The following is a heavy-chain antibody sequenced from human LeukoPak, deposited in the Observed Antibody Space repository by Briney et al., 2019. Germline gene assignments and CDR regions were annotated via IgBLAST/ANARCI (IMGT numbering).Heavy chain of an antibody. D-gene: IGHD3-3*01. V-gene: IGHV1-2*02. Sequence: ASLKVSCKASGYTFTGYYMDWVRQAPGQGLEWMGWINPNSGGTNYAQKFQGRVTMTRDTSSSTAYMELSRRRSDDTAVYYRTVGLRCLEWLLSVFDYWGQGTLVSVSS. CDR3: TVGLRCLEWLLSVFDY. J-gene: IGHJ4*02. CDR2: INPNSGGT. CDR1: GYTFTGYY.